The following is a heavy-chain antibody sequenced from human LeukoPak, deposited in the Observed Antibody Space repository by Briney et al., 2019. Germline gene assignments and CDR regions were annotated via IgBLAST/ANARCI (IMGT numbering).Heavy chain of an antibody. Sequence: SETLSLTCTVSGGSISSGDYYWSWIRQPPGKGLEWIGYIYYSGSTNYNPSLKSRVTISVDTSKNQFSLKLSSVTAADTAVYYCARVQYVWGSPYFDYWGQGTLVTVSS. J-gene: IGHJ4*02. CDR3: ARVQYVWGSPYFDY. CDR1: GGSISSGDYY. V-gene: IGHV4-61*08. D-gene: IGHD3-16*01. CDR2: IYYSGST.